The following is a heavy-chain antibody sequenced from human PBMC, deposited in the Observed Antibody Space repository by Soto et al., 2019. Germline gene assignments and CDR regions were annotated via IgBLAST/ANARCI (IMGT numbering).Heavy chain of an antibody. J-gene: IGHJ1*01. CDR1: GFTFADYA. CDR2: IIGTSGNT. V-gene: IGHV3-23*01. CDR3: ANDFDGYGLVGLFRH. Sequence: EVLLLESGGGLVQPGGSLRLSCAASGFTFADYAMSWVRQVPGKGLEWVSGIIGTSGNTYYADSVKGRFSISRANIENTLYFLMSSLTAEDTAVYYCANDFDGYGLVGLFRHWGQGTLVTVSS. D-gene: IGHD2-2*01.